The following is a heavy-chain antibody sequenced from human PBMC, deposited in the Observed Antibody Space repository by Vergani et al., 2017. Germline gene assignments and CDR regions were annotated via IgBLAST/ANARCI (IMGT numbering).Heavy chain of an antibody. CDR1: GYTLTELS. Sequence: QVQLVQSGAEVKKPGASVKVSCKVSGYTLTELSMHWVRQAPGKGLEWMGRIIPIFGTANYAQKFQGRVTITADESTSTAYMELSSLRSEDTAVYYCARAGDGYNVFDYWGQGTLVTVSS. J-gene: IGHJ4*02. D-gene: IGHD5-24*01. CDR3: ARAGDGYNVFDY. V-gene: IGHV1-69*13. CDR2: IIPIFGTA.